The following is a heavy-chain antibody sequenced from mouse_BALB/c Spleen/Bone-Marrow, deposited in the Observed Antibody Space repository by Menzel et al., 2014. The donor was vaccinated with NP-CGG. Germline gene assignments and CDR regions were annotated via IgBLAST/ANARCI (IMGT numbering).Heavy chain of an antibody. Sequence: EVQGVESGAGLVRPGASVKLSCTASGFNIKDTYMHWVKQRPEQGLEWIGRIDPANDYTKYDPKFQGTATITADTSSNTAYLQLSSLTSEDTAVYYCATLTGTFDYRGQGTTLAVSS. CDR1: GFNIKDTY. V-gene: IGHV14-3*02. J-gene: IGHJ2*01. CDR2: IDPANDYT. D-gene: IGHD4-1*01. CDR3: ATLTGTFDY.